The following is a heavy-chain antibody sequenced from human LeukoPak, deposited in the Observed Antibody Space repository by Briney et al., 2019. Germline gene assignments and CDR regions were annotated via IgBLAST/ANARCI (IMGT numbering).Heavy chain of an antibody. CDR1: GFTFNSHA. CDR2: ISGSGGST. Sequence: AGGSLRLSCEASGFTFNSHAMSWVRQAPGKGLEWVSGISGSGGSTDYADSVKGRFTISRDNAKNSLYLQMNSLRAEDTAVYYCARDRSGGSFDYWGQGTLVTVSS. V-gene: IGHV3-23*01. D-gene: IGHD2-15*01. CDR3: ARDRSGGSFDY. J-gene: IGHJ4*02.